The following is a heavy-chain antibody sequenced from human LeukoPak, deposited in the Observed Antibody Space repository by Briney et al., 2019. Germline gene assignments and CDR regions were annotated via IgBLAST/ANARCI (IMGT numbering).Heavy chain of an antibody. J-gene: IGHJ3*02. V-gene: IGHV3-13*01. D-gene: IGHD4-17*01. Sequence: PGGSLRLSCVASGFSFSDYDMYWVRQAAGRGLEWVSALGTNRDAYYLGSVRGRFTISRENVKNSLYLQMNSLRAEDTALYYCAKDILVMDYGDYGGAFDIWGQGTMVTVSS. CDR3: AKDILVMDYGDYGGAFDI. CDR1: GFSFSDYD. CDR2: LGTNRDA.